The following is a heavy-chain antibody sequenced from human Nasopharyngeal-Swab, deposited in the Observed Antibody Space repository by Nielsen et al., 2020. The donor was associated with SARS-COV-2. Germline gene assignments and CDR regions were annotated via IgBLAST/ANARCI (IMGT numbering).Heavy chain of an antibody. D-gene: IGHD2-2*01. V-gene: IGHV4-34*01. Sequence: SETLSLTCAVYGGSFSGYYWSWIRQPTGKGLEWIGEINHSGSTNYNPSLKSRVTISVDTSKNQFSLKLSSVTAADTAVYYCARGPRYCSSTSCYRYYYYYMDVWGKGTTVTVSS. CDR2: INHSGST. J-gene: IGHJ6*03. CDR3: ARGPRYCSSTSCYRYYYYYMDV. CDR1: GGSFSGYY.